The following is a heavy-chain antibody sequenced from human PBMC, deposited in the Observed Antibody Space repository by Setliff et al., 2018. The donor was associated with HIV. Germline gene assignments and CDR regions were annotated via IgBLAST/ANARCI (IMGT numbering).Heavy chain of an antibody. Sequence: ASVKVSCKTSGYNFNIYAIHWVRQAPGQRLEWMGWINPDTAISKYSEKLQSRITFTRVTSASTVYMKIDNLRSEDTAIYYCARGENFQGLIRGYYSYGLDVWGQGTSVTVS. CDR1: GYNFNIYA. V-gene: IGHV1-3*01. CDR2: INPDTAIS. CDR3: ARGENFQGLIRGYYSYGLDV. D-gene: IGHD3-3*01. J-gene: IGHJ6*02.